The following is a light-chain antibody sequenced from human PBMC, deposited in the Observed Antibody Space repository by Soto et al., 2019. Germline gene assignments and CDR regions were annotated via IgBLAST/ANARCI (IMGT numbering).Light chain of an antibody. Sequence: EIVLTQSPGTLSLSPGERATLSCRASQRVSSSYLAWYRQKPGQAPRLLIYGASSRATGIPDRFSGSGSGTDFTLTIIRLEPEDFAVYYCQQYGNSPYTFGQGTKLEIK. J-gene: IGKJ2*01. CDR1: QRVSSSY. V-gene: IGKV3-20*01. CDR2: GAS. CDR3: QQYGNSPYT.